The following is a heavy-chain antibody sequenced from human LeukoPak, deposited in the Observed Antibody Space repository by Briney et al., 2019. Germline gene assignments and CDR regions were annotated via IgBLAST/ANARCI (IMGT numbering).Heavy chain of an antibody. CDR1: GYTFTGYY. CDR2: INPNSGGT. Sequence: GASVKVSFTASGYTFTGYYMHWVRQAPGQGLEWMGWINPNSGGTNYAQKFQGWVTMTRDTSISTAYMELSRLRSDDTAVYYCARTSYGDYDGWFDPWGQGTLVTVSS. D-gene: IGHD4-17*01. V-gene: IGHV1-2*04. CDR3: ARTSYGDYDGWFDP. J-gene: IGHJ5*02.